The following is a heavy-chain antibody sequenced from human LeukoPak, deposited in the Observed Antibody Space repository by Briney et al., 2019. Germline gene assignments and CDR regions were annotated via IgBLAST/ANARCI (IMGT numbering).Heavy chain of an antibody. CDR1: GFTFSTYW. Sequence: GGSLRLSCAASGFTFSTYWMSWVRQAPGKGLEWVANIKQDGSEKYYVDSVKGRFTISRDNAKNSLSLQMNSLRAEDTAVYYCARGGFIAIRSPFDYWGQGTLVTVSS. D-gene: IGHD6-13*01. J-gene: IGHJ4*02. CDR3: ARGGFIAIRSPFDY. CDR2: IKQDGSEK. V-gene: IGHV3-7*03.